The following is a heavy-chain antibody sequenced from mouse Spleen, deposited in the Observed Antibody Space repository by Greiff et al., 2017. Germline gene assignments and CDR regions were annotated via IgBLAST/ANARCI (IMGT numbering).Heavy chain of an antibody. D-gene: IGHD2-10*02. CDR2: ISNSGGST. V-gene: IGHV5-12-1*01. CDR3: ERGGYEESWAY. CDR1: GFTFSSYY. J-gene: IGHJ3*01. Sequence: EVKLVESGGGLVKLGGSLKLSCAASGFTFSSYYMSWVRQTPEKRLEWVATISNSGGSTYYPDSVKDRFTISRDNAKNTLYLQMSSLNSEDTAVYYCERGGYEESWAYWGQGTLVTVSA.